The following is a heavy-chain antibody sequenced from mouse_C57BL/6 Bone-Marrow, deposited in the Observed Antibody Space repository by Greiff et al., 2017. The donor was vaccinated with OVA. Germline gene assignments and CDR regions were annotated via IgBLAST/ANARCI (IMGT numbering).Heavy chain of an antibody. V-gene: IGHV1-81*01. CDR3: ARLPPSCDAMDY. J-gene: IGHJ4*01. CDR2: IYPRGGNT. CDR1: GYTFTSYG. Sequence: VQLQQSGAELARPGASVKLSCKASGYTFTSYGISWVKQRTGQGLEWIGEIYPRGGNTYYNEKFTVKATLTANKSSSTAYMVLRSLTSEDSAVYFSARLPPSCDAMDYWGQGTSVTVSS.